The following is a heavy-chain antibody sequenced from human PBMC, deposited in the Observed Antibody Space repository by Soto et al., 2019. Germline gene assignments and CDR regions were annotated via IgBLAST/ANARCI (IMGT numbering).Heavy chain of an antibody. V-gene: IGHV1-18*04. Sequence: QVQLVQSGPEVKKPGASVRVSCKASAYTFTTSGISWVRQATGQGLEGMGWISGYNGQTNYAQKFRGRVTFSTDTTTGTAYMEVRGVRTVGTAMYYFARDGRNEVWVEGRYAMDVLCEGNTVTVSS. D-gene: IGHD1-20*01. J-gene: IGHJ6*04. CDR3: ARDGRNEVWVEGRYAMDV. CDR1: AYTFTTSG. CDR2: ISGYNGQT.